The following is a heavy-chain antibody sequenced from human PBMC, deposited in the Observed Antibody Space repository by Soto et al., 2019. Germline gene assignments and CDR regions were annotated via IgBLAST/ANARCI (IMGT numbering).Heavy chain of an antibody. D-gene: IGHD2-8*02. V-gene: IGHV3-30-3*01. CDR2: ISYDGSNK. CDR1: GFTFSSYA. Sequence: QVQLVESGGGVVQPGRSLRLSCAASGFTFSSYAMHWVRQAPGKGLEWVAVISYDGSNKYYADSVKGRFTISRDNPKNTLYLQMNSLRAEDTAVYYCARATGGYPYWYFDLWGRGTLVTVSS. J-gene: IGHJ2*01. CDR3: ARATGGYPYWYFDL.